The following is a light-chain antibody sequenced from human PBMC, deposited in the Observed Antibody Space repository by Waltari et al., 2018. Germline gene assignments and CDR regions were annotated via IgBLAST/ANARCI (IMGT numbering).Light chain of an antibody. CDR1: QSISIY. Sequence: DLQVTQSPSSLSASVGDRVTITCRASQSISIYLNWYQQKPGKAPKLLISAASSLQGGVPSRFSGSGSGTDFTLTIRSLQPEDFASYYCQQRYSTPPWTFGQGTKVEIK. J-gene: IGKJ1*01. V-gene: IGKV1-39*01. CDR3: QQRYSTPPWT. CDR2: AAS.